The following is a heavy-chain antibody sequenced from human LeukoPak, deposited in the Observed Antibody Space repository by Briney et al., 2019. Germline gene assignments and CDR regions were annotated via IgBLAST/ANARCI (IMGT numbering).Heavy chain of an antibody. D-gene: IGHD3-22*01. Sequence: GSPRLSCEGSAFIFSGHWMNWVRQPPGKGLERIGEIYHSGSTNYNPSLKSRVTISVDKSKNQFSLKLSSATAADTAVYYCARDRGDYDSSGYYFDYWGQGTLVTVSS. CDR2: IYHSGST. CDR3: ARDRGDYDSSGYYFDY. CDR1: AFIFSGHW. J-gene: IGHJ4*02. V-gene: IGHV4-4*02.